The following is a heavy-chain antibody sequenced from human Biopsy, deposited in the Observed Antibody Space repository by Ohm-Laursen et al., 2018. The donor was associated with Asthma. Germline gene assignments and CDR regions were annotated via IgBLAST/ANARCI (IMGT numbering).Heavy chain of an antibody. Sequence: RLSCAASGFSFDDCAMHWVRQAPGKGLEWVSSISWNSGNMDYADSVKGRFTISRDNAKNSLYLQMQSLRPEDTAFYYCAKSADYYDSTDYLDFWGRGTLVTVSS. J-gene: IGHJ4*01. D-gene: IGHD3-22*01. CDR2: ISWNSGNM. V-gene: IGHV3-9*01. CDR3: AKSADYYDSTDYLDF. CDR1: GFSFDDCA.